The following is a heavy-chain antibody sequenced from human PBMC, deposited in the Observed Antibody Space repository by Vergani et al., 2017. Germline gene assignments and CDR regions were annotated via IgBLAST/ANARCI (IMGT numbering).Heavy chain of an antibody. CDR3: ARQYTEMVTHNYYYYYYMDV. J-gene: IGHJ6*03. Sequence: QLQLQESGPGLVKPSETLSLTCTVSGGSISSSSYYWGWIRQPPGKGLEWIGSIYYSGSTYYNPSLKSRVTIPVDPSKNQFSLKLSSVTAADTAVYYCARQYTEMVTHNYYYYYYMDVWGKGTTVTVSS. D-gene: IGHD4-23*01. CDR1: GGSISSSSYY. CDR2: IYYSGST. V-gene: IGHV4-39*01.